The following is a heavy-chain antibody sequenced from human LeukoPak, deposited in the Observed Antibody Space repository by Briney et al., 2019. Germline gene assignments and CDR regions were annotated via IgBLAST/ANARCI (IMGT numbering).Heavy chain of an antibody. J-gene: IGHJ6*03. CDR3: ARDQLNSDGDFNYYYYYMDV. CDR1: GYSISSGYY. V-gene: IGHV4-38-2*02. D-gene: IGHD4-17*01. Sequence: SETLSLTCTVSGYSISSGYYWGWIRQPPGKGLEWIGSIYHSGSTYYNPSLKSRVTISVDTSKNQFSLKLSSVTAADTAVYYCARDQLNSDGDFNYYYYYMDVWGKGTTVTVSS. CDR2: IYHSGST.